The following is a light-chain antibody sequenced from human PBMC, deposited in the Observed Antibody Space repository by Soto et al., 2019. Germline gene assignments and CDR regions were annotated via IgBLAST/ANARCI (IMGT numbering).Light chain of an antibody. CDR1: QSISSW. J-gene: IGKJ1*01. CDR3: QQYNSYPT. V-gene: IGKV1-5*03. Sequence: DIQMTQSPSTLSASVGDRVTITCRASQSISSWLAWYQQKPGKAPKLLIYKASSLESGVPSRFSGSGSGTEFTLTIISLQPDDFATYYCQQYNSYPTFGQGTKVEIK. CDR2: KAS.